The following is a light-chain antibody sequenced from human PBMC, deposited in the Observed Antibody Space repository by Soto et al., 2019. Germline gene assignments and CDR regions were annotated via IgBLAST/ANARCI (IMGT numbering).Light chain of an antibody. V-gene: IGKV1-13*02. CDR1: QGISSA. CDR2: DAS. Sequence: AIQLTQSPSSLSASVGDRVTITCRASQGISSALAWYQQKPGKAPKLLIYDASSLESGVPSRFSGSGSGTDFTLTISSLQPEDFATYYCQQFNTLGQGTRLEIK. J-gene: IGKJ5*01. CDR3: QQFNT.